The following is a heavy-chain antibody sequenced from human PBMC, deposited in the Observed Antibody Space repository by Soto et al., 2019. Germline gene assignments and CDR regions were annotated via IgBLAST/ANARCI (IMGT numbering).Heavy chain of an antibody. D-gene: IGHD6-19*01. J-gene: IGHJ4*02. Sequence: QVQLQQWGAGLLKPSETLSLTCAVYGGSFSGYYWSWIRQPPGKGLEWIGEINHSGSTNYNPSLKSRVTISVDTSKNQFSLKLSSVTAADTAVYYCARGPLGGPVKQWLVPPRYYFDYWGQGTLVTVSS. V-gene: IGHV4-34*01. CDR3: ARGPLGGPVKQWLVPPRYYFDY. CDR1: GGSFSGYY. CDR2: INHSGST.